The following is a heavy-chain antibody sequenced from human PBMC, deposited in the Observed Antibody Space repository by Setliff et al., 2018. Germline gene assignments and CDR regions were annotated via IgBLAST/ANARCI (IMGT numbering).Heavy chain of an antibody. CDR2: IYHSGST. V-gene: IGHV4-38-2*02. CDR1: GYSISSGYY. D-gene: IGHD1-26*01. Sequence: SETLSLTCTVSGYSISSGYYWGWVRQPPGKGLEWIGSIYHSGSTYYNPSLKSRVTISVETSKNQFSLKLSSVTAADTAVYYCARDKPIIVGAPMDWFDPWGQGTLVTVSS. J-gene: IGHJ5*02. CDR3: ARDKPIIVGAPMDWFDP.